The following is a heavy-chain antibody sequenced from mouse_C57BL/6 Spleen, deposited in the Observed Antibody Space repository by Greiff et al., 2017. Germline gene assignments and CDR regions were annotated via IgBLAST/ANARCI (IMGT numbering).Heavy chain of an antibody. Sequence: DVQLQESGPVLVKPGASVKMSCKASGYTFTDYYMNWVKQSHGKSLEWIGVINPYDGGTSYNQKFKGKATLTVDKSSSTAYMELNSLTSEDSAVYYCARSYGKGLWYFDVWGTGTTVTVSS. CDR1: GYTFTDYY. J-gene: IGHJ1*03. CDR2: INPYDGGT. V-gene: IGHV1-19*01. CDR3: ARSYGKGLWYFDV. D-gene: IGHD1-1*01.